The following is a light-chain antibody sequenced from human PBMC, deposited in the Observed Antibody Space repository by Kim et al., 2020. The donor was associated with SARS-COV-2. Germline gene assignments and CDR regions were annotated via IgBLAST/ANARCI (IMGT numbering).Light chain of an antibody. CDR2: GAS. CDR3: QQYGWLST. J-gene: IGKJ2*01. V-gene: IGKV3-20*01. CDR1: QSVSSTY. Sequence: SLSQGERATLSCRASQSVSSTYLAWYQQKPGQAPRLLIYGASSRATGIPDRFSGSGSGTDFTLTISRLEPEDFAVYYCQQYGWLSTFGQGTKLEI.